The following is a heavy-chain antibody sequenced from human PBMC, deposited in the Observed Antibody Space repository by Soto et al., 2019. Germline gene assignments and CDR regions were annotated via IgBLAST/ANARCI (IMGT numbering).Heavy chain of an antibody. CDR3: ARESPAARPPYYYGMDV. D-gene: IGHD2-2*01. CDR1: GFTFSSYG. CDR2: IWYDGSNK. V-gene: IGHV3-33*01. J-gene: IGHJ6*02. Sequence: QVQLVESGGGVVQPGRSLRLSCAASGFTFSSYGMHWVRQAPGKGLEWVAVIWYDGSNKYYADSVKGRFTISRDNSKNTLYLQMNSLRAEDTAVYYCARESPAARPPYYYGMDVWGQGTTVTVSS.